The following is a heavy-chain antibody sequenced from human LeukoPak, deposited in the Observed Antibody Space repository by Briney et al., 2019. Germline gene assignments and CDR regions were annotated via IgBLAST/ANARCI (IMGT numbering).Heavy chain of an antibody. J-gene: IGHJ4*02. CDR3: ERDQILGFDWLNDY. CDR2: IKQDGSEK. V-gene: IGHV3-7*01. D-gene: IGHD3-9*01. Sequence: GGSLRLSCAASGFTFSSYWMSWVRQAPGKGLEWVANIKQDGSEKYYVDSVKGRFTISRDNAKNSLYLQMNSLRAEDTAVYYCERDQILGFDWLNDYWGQGTLVTVSS. CDR1: GFTFSSYW.